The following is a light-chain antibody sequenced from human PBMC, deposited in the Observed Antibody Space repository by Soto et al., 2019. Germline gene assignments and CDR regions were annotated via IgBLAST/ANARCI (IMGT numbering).Light chain of an antibody. Sequence: IVMPQSPGTLSLSPGERATLSCRASQSVSNNYLAWYQQKPGQGPRLLIFGASTRATGIPARFSGSGSGTEFTLTITSLQSEDFAVYYCQQYNSWPITFGQGTRLEI. CDR2: GAS. CDR1: QSVSNN. J-gene: IGKJ5*01. CDR3: QQYNSWPIT. V-gene: IGKV3-15*01.